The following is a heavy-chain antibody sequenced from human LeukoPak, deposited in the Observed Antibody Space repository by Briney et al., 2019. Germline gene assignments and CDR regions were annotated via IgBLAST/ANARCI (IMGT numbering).Heavy chain of an antibody. D-gene: IGHD2-21*02. CDR2: INPSGGST. Sequence: ASVKVPCKASGYTFTSYYMHWVRQAPGQGLEWMGIINPSGGSTSYAQKFQGRVTMTRDTSTSTVYMELSSLRSEDTAVYYCARDRAAYCGGDCYPDYWGQGTLVTVSS. V-gene: IGHV1-46*01. CDR3: ARDRAAYCGGDCYPDY. J-gene: IGHJ4*02. CDR1: GYTFTSYY.